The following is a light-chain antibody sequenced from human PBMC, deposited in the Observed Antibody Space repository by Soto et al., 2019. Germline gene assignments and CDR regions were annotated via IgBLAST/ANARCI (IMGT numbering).Light chain of an antibody. CDR1: SSDVGGYNY. J-gene: IGLJ3*02. CDR3: SSFTSSSTQV. CDR2: EVS. V-gene: IGLV2-14*01. Sequence: QSVLTQPASVSGSLGQSITISCTGSSSDVGGYNYVSWYQQHPGRAHKLMIYEVSNRPSGVSNRFSGSKSGNTASLTISGLQAEDEADYYCSSFTSSSTQVLGGGTKLTVL.